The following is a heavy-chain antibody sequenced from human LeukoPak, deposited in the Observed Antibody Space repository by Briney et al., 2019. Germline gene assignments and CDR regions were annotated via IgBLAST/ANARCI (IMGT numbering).Heavy chain of an antibody. CDR2: ITGSSSYI. D-gene: IGHD6-6*01. V-gene: IGHV3-21*01. CDR1: GFTFSTYY. CDR3: ASGFSSSPYFDY. Sequence: GGSLRLSCAASGFTFSTYYMNWFRQAPGKGLEWVSFITGSSSYIYYTDSVKGRFTISRDNAKNSLFLQMNSLRDEDTAVYYCASGFSSSPYFDYWGQGTLVTVSS. J-gene: IGHJ4*02.